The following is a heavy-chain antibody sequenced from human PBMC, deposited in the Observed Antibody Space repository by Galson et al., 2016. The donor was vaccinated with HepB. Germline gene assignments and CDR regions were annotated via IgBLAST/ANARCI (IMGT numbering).Heavy chain of an antibody. CDR1: GFTFSGSA. D-gene: IGHD6-6*01. CDR3: AKDPQWTTSSRGAFDV. J-gene: IGHJ3*01. CDR2: IRSKANSYAT. V-gene: IGHV3-73*01. Sequence: SLRLSCAASGFTFSGSAMHWVRQASGKGLEWVGRIRSKANSYATAYAASVKGRFTISRDDSKNTAYLQMNGLRAEDTAVYYCAKDPQWTTSSRGAFDVWGQGTMLTVFS.